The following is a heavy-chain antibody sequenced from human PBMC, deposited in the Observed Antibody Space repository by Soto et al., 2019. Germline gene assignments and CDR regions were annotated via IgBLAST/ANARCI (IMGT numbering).Heavy chain of an antibody. CDR2: ISASGGGT. J-gene: IGHJ5*02. D-gene: IGHD1-1*01. V-gene: IGHV3-23*01. CDR3: ARRPTATAS. Sequence: EAQMLESGGGSVQPGGSLRLSCEASGFTFSTYAVAWVRQSPGKGLEWVSSISASGGGTWYADSVKGRFTISRDNSKNTLYLQMNSLRVEDTAVYYCARRPTATASWGQGTLVTVSS. CDR1: GFTFSTYA.